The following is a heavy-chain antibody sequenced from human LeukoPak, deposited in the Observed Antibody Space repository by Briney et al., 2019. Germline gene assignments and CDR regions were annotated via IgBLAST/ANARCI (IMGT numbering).Heavy chain of an antibody. Sequence: GGSLRLSCAASGFTFSSYAMHWVRQAPGKGLEYVSAISTNGGSTYYANSVKGRFTISRDNSKNTLYVQMGSVRAEDMAVYYCARWGSTSCYDYWGQGTLVTVSS. D-gene: IGHD2-2*01. V-gene: IGHV3-64*01. J-gene: IGHJ4*02. CDR1: GFTFSSYA. CDR3: ARWGSTSCYDY. CDR2: ISTNGGST.